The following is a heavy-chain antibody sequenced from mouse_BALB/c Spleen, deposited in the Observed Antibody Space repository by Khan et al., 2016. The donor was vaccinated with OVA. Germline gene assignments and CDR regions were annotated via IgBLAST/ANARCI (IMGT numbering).Heavy chain of an antibody. Sequence: EVQLQESGPELVKPGASVKMSCKASGYTFTSYVIHWVKQKPGQGLEWIGYIYPYNDDTKSNEKLKGKATLTSDKSSSTAYMELRSLTSEDSAVYYCARNYRYDVYFDYWGQGTTLTVSS. J-gene: IGHJ2*01. CDR1: GYTFTSYV. CDR2: IYPYNDDT. V-gene: IGHV1S136*01. D-gene: IGHD2-14*01. CDR3: ARNYRYDVYFDY.